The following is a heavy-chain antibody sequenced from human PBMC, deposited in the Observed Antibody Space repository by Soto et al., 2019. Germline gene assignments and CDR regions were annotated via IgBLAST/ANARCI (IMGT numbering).Heavy chain of an antibody. CDR2: ISYDESNK. J-gene: IGHJ4*02. D-gene: IGHD4-17*01. V-gene: IGHV3-30-3*01. CDR3: ARSFDYGDYPVGVSNFGYFDY. CDR1: GFTFSRYA. Sequence: QVQLVESGGGVVQPGRSLRLSCAASGFTFSRYAMHWVRQAPGKGLEWVAVISYDESNKYYSDSVKGRFTISRDNSKKKLYVQMNSLKSEDTAVYYCARSFDYGDYPVGVSNFGYFDYWGQGILVTVSS.